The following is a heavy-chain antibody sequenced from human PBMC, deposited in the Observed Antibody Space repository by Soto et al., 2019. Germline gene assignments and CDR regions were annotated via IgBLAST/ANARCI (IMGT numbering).Heavy chain of an antibody. CDR3: ARSSITMIVVVISDAFDI. CDR2: IIPIFGTA. J-gene: IGHJ3*02. Sequence: SVKVSCKASGGTFSSYAISWVRQAPGQGLEWMGGIIPIFGTANYAQKFQGRVTITADESTSTAYMELSSLRSEDTAVYYCARSSITMIVVVISDAFDIWGQGTMVTVS. V-gene: IGHV1-69*13. CDR1: GGTFSSYA. D-gene: IGHD3-22*01.